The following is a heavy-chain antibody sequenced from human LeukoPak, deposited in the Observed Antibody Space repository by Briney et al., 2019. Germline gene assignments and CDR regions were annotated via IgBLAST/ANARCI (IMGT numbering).Heavy chain of an antibody. V-gene: IGHV3-33*01. CDR3: ARERGLKYSSGWPLVDY. D-gene: IGHD6-19*01. J-gene: IGHJ4*02. CDR1: GFTFSSYG. Sequence: GGSLRLSCAASGFTFSSYGMHWVRQAPGKGLEWVAVIWYDGSNKYYADSVKGRFTISRDNSKNTLYLQMNSLRAEDTAVYYCARERGLKYSSGWPLVDYWGQGTLVTVSS. CDR2: IWYDGSNK.